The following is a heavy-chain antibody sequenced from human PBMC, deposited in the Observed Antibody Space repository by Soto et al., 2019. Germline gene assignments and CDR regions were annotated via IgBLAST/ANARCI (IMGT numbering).Heavy chain of an antibody. CDR1: GFTFSSYD. D-gene: IGHD2-15*01. CDR3: ARVGYCSGGSCYTFDY. Sequence: GGSLRLSCAASGFTFSSYDMHWVRQATGKGLEWVSAIGTAGDTYYPGSVKGRFTISRENAKNSLYLQMNSLRAGDTAVYYCARVGYCSGGSCYTFDYWGQGTLVTVSS. CDR2: IGTAGDT. V-gene: IGHV3-13*01. J-gene: IGHJ4*02.